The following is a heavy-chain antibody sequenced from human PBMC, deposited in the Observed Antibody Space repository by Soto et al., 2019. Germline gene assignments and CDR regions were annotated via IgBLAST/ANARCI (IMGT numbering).Heavy chain of an antibody. J-gene: IGHJ6*02. CDR3: SLSDRYYGMDV. V-gene: IGHV4-4*02. CDR2: IYHSGST. CDR1: GGSISSSNW. Sequence: SETLSLTCAVSGGSISSSNWWSWVRQPPGKGLEWIGEIYHSGSTNYNPSLKSRVTISVDKSKNQFSLKLSSVTAEDTAVYYCSLSDRYYGMDVWGLGTTVTVSS.